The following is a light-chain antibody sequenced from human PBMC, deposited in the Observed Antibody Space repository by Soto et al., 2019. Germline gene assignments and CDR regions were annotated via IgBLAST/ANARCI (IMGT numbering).Light chain of an antibody. CDR3: QHYNSYSEA. Sequence: IQMPQSPSTLSGSLGDRFTITCLAIQTISSWLAWYQQKPGKAPKLLIYKASTLKSGVPSRFSGSGSGTEFTLTISSLQPDDFATYYCQHYNSYSEAFGQGTKVDIK. CDR2: KAS. CDR1: QTISSW. J-gene: IGKJ1*01. V-gene: IGKV1-5*03.